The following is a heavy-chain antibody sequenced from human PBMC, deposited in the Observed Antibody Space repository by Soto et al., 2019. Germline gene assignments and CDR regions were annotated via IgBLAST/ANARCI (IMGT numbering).Heavy chain of an antibody. J-gene: IGHJ2*01. CDR3: ARSRGSTVTISDNWYFDL. CDR2: INPSGGST. V-gene: IGHV1-46*03. Sequence: ASVKVSCQASGYTFTSYYMHWVRQAPGHGLEWMGIINPSGGSTSYAQKFQGRVTMTRDTSTSTVYMELSSLRSEDTAVYYCARSRGSTVTISDNWYFDLWGRGTLVTVSS. CDR1: GYTFTSYY. D-gene: IGHD4-17*01.